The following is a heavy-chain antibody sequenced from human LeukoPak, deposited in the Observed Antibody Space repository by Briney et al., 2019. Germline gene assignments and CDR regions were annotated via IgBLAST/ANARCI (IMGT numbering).Heavy chain of an antibody. CDR3: ATSRIAVAGSDY. Sequence: GRSLRLSCAASGFTFSSYGMHWVRQAPGKGLEWVAVIWYDGSNKYYADSVKGRFTISRDNSKNTLYLQMNSLRAEDTAVYYCATSRIAVAGSDYWGQGTLVTVSS. V-gene: IGHV3-33*01. CDR2: IWYDGSNK. CDR1: GFTFSSYG. D-gene: IGHD6-19*01. J-gene: IGHJ4*02.